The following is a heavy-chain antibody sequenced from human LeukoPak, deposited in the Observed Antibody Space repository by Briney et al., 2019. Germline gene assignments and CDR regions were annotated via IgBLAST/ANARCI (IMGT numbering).Heavy chain of an antibody. CDR3: ARDSGGGPDTSGYSGY. Sequence: TGGSLRLSCSASGFTFSGYGMHWVRQAPGKGLEWVAVIWYDGSNKYYADSVKGRFTISRDNSKNTLYLQMNSLRADDTAVYHCARDSGGGPDTSGYSGYWGQGTLVTVSS. CDR2: IWYDGSNK. CDR1: GFTFSGYG. V-gene: IGHV3-33*01. J-gene: IGHJ4*02. D-gene: IGHD3-22*01.